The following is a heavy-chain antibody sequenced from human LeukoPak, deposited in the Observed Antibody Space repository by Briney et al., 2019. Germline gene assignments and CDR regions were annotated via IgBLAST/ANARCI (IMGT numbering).Heavy chain of an antibody. D-gene: IGHD5-18*01. CDR1: GGSIGSYY. J-gene: IGHJ2*01. Sequence: SETLSLTCTVSGGSIGSYYWSWIRQPPGKGLEWIGYIYYSGSTNYNPSLKSRVTISVDTSKNQFSLKLSSVTAADTAVYYCARGGYSYGYTDWYFDLWGRGTLVTVSS. CDR2: IYYSGST. CDR3: ARGGYSYGYTDWYFDL. V-gene: IGHV4-59*01.